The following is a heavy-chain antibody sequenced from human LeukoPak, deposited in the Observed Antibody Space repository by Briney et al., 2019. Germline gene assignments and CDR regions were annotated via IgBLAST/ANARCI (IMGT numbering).Heavy chain of an antibody. V-gene: IGHV4-59*01. CDR3: ARAGYDSSGYRLFDY. CDR1: GGSISSYY. Sequence: SETLSLTCTVSGGSISSYYWSWIRQPPGKGLEWIGYIYYSGSTNYNPSLKSRVTISVDTSKNQFSLKLSSVTAADTAVYYCARAGYDSSGYRLFDYWGQGTLVTVSS. J-gene: IGHJ4*02. D-gene: IGHD3-22*01. CDR2: IYYSGST.